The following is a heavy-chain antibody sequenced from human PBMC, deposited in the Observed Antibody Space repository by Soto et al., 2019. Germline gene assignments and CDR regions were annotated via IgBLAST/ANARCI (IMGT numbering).Heavy chain of an antibody. CDR1: GYTFTTYG. CDR2: ITAYNGNT. Sequence: GASVKVSCKASGYTFTTYGISCVRQAPGQGLEWMGWITAYNGNTNYAQKLQGRVTMTTDTSTSTAYMELRSLRSDDTAVYYCATNVGYCSGGSCYYLDYWGQGTLVTVSS. D-gene: IGHD2-15*01. V-gene: IGHV1-18*01. J-gene: IGHJ4*02. CDR3: ATNVGYCSGGSCYYLDY.